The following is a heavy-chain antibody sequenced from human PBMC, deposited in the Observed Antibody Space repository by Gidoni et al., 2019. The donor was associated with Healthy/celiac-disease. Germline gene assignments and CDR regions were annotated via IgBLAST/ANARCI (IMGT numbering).Heavy chain of an antibody. J-gene: IGHJ4*02. V-gene: IGHV1-69*01. D-gene: IGHD3-16*01. CDR3: AFTFGGLDAY. CDR2: IIPIFGTA. Sequence: QVQLVQSGAAVKQPVSSVTVSCKASGGTFSSYATSWVRQAPGQGLEWMGGIIPIFGTANYAQKFQGRVTITADESTSTAYMELSSLRSEDTAVYYCAFTFGGLDAYWGQGTLVTVSS. CDR1: GGTFSSYA.